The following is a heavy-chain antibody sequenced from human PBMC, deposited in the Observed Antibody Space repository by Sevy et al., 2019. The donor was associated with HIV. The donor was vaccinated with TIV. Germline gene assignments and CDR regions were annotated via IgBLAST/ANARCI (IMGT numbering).Heavy chain of an antibody. CDR2: VSGSGGKT. CDR3: ARVLMGGFGELLSY. Sequence: GGSLRLSCAASGFTFSNYALSWVRQAPGKGLEWVSAVSGSGGKTYYADSVKGRFTISRDTSNNTLFLHMNSLRVEDTAVYYCARVLMGGFGELLSYWGQGTLVTVSS. D-gene: IGHD3-10*01. CDR1: GFTFSNYA. J-gene: IGHJ4*02. V-gene: IGHV3-23*01.